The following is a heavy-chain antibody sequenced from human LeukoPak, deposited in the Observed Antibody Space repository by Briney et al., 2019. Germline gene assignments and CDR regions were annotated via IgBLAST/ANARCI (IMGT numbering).Heavy chain of an antibody. D-gene: IGHD3-10*02. CDR3: AKAPYV. CDR2: ISWNSGSI. Sequence: GGSLRLSCAASGFTFDDYAMHWVRQAPGKGLEWVSGISWNSGSIGYADSVKGRFTISRDNAKNSLYLQMNSLRAEDTAVYYCAKAPYVWGQGTLVTVSS. J-gene: IGHJ4*02. CDR1: GFTFDDYA. V-gene: IGHV3-9*01.